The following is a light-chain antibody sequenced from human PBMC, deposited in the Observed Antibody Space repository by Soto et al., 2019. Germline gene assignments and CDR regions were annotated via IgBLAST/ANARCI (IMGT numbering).Light chain of an antibody. CDR3: QSYDTSLSVDV. J-gene: IGLJ1*01. V-gene: IGLV1-40*01. Sequence: QSVLTQPPSVSGAPGQRVTISCTGSSSNVGTGHYVHWYQQLPGTAPKLLIYDXXXXXXXXXXXXXGSKSGTSASLAITGXXAXXXAEXHCQSYDTSLSVDVFGTGTKVTVL. CDR1: SSNVGTGHY. CDR2: DXX.